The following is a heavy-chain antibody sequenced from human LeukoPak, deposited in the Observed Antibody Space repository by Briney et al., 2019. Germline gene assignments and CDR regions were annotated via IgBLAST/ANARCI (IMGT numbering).Heavy chain of an antibody. CDR2: INHSGST. D-gene: IGHD5-24*01. Sequence: PSETLSLTCAVYGGPFSGYYWSWIRQPPGKGLEWIGEINHSGSTNYNPSLKSRVTTSVDTSKNQFSLKLSSVTAADTAVYYCARGRGYNSFDYWGQGTLVTVSS. V-gene: IGHV4-34*01. CDR3: ARGRGYNSFDY. J-gene: IGHJ4*02. CDR1: GGPFSGYY.